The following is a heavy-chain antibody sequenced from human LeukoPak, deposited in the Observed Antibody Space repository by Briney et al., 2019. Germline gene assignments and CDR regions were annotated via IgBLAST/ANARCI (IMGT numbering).Heavy chain of an antibody. CDR2: IIPIFGTA. CDR3: ALDIVVVPAASGGTDYYYYYGMDV. Sequence: GASVKVSCKVSGYTLTELSMHWVRQAPGKGLEWMGGIIPIFGTANYAQKFQGRVTITADESTSTAYMELSSLRSEDTAVYYCALDIVVVPAASGGTDYYYYYGMDVWGQGTTVTVSS. CDR1: GYTLTELS. J-gene: IGHJ6*02. V-gene: IGHV1-69*13. D-gene: IGHD2-2*01.